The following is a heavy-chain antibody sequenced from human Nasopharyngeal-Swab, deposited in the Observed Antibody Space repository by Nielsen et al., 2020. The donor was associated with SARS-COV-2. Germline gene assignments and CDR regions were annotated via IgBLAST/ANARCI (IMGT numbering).Heavy chain of an antibody. J-gene: IGHJ4*02. CDR2: IIHLTGGT. CDR1: RDTFRPFP. Sequence: SVKVSCRTSRDTFRPFPITWVRQAPAQGLAWMGRIIHLTGGTHFARNLQGRFTIAADTSSATAFMELSSLRSDDTAVYCCTRECGCYGPGNALLKVWGQGTLVTVSS. V-gene: IGHV1-69*04. D-gene: IGHD3-10*01. CDR3: TRECGCYGPGNALLKV.